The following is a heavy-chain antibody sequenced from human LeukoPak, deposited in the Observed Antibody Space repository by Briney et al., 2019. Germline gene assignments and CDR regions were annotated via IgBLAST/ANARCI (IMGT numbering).Heavy chain of an antibody. CDR3: AKHRFESGGYHSTD. D-gene: IGHD3-22*01. Sequence: GGSLRLSCAASGFTFSSYGMHWVRQAPGKGLEWVAVISYDGSNKYYADSVKGRFTISRDNSKNTLYLQMNSLRVEDTAVYYCAKHRFESGGYHSTDWGQGTLVTVSS. CDR1: GFTFSSYG. J-gene: IGHJ4*02. CDR2: ISYDGSNK. V-gene: IGHV3-30*18.